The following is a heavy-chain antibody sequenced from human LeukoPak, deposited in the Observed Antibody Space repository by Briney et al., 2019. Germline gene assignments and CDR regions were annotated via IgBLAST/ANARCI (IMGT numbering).Heavy chain of an antibody. V-gene: IGHV4-38-2*02. D-gene: IGHD3-16*01. CDR3: AREGAVPGIDP. CDR2: ISYNGNT. Sequence: PSETLSLTCAVSGYSITTGFSWAWIRQPPGKGRDWIATISYNGNTYYNPSLKSRVTISADTSKNQFSVRLTSVTAADTAVYYCAREGAVPGIDPWGQGKSVTISS. J-gene: IGHJ5*02. CDR1: GYSITTGFS.